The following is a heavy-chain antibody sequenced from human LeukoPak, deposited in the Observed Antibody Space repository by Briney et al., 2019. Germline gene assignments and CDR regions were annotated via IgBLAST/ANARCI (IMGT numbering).Heavy chain of an antibody. CDR2: IIPILGIA. V-gene: IGHV1-69*04. CDR3: ARDPPYGSAAGTDFDY. D-gene: IGHD6-13*01. J-gene: IGHJ4*02. Sequence: SVKVSCKASGGTFSSYAISWVRQAPGQGLEWVGRIIPILGIANYAQKFQGRVTITADKSTGTAYMELSSLRSEDTAVYYCARDPPYGSAAGTDFDYWGQGTLVTVSS. CDR1: GGTFSSYA.